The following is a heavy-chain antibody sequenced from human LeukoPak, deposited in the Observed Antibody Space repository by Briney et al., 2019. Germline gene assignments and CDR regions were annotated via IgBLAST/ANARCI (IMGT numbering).Heavy chain of an antibody. J-gene: IGHJ4*02. Sequence: PSETLSLTCTVSGYSISSGYYWGWIRQPPGKGLEWIGSIYHSGSTYYNPSLKSRVTISVDTSKNQFSLKLSSVTAADTAVYYCAREGDNWNPIEDDYWGQGTLVTVSS. V-gene: IGHV4-38-2*02. CDR3: AREGDNWNPIEDDY. CDR1: GYSISSGYY. D-gene: IGHD1-20*01. CDR2: IYHSGST.